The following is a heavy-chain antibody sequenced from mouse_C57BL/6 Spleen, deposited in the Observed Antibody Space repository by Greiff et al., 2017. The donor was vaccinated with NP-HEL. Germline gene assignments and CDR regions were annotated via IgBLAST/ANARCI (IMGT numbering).Heavy chain of an antibody. CDR3: ASGELGPYYFDY. D-gene: IGHD4-1*01. CDR2: INPNNGGT. CDR1: GYTFTDSY. Sequence: EVQLQQSGPELVQPGASVKISCKASGYTFTDSYMNWVKQSHGKSLEWIGDINPNNGGTSYNQKFKGKATLTVDKSSSTAYMELRSLTSEDSAVYYGASGELGPYYFDYWGQGTTLTVSS. V-gene: IGHV1-26*01. J-gene: IGHJ2*01.